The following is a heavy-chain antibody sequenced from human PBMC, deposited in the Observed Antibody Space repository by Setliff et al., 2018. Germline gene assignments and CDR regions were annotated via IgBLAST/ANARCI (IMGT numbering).Heavy chain of an antibody. J-gene: IGHJ4*02. D-gene: IGHD3-3*01. Sequence: ASVKVSCKASGYTFTNYDINRVRQATGQGLEWMGWINPNSGNTGYAQNFQGRVTMTRNTSISTAYMELSSLRFEDTAVYYCARGPRHNFWSGYYLVAVNYWGQGTLVTVSS. V-gene: IGHV1-8*02. CDR2: INPNSGNT. CDR1: GYTFTNYD. CDR3: ARGPRHNFWSGYYLVAVNY.